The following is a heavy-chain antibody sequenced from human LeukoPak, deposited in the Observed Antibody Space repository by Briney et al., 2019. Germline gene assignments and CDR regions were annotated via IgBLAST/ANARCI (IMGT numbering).Heavy chain of an antibody. D-gene: IGHD3-10*01. CDR3: ARGSGITIVRGLIMGFDP. CDR1: GFTFSHYY. CDR2: ISSSATTI. J-gene: IGHJ5*02. V-gene: IGHV3-11*01. Sequence: GGSLRLSCAASGFTFSHYYMSWIRQAPGKGLEWVSYISSSATTIYYADSVKGRFTISRDNAKNSLYLQMNSLGAEDTAVYYCARGSGITIVRGLIMGFDPWGXXTXVXXXS.